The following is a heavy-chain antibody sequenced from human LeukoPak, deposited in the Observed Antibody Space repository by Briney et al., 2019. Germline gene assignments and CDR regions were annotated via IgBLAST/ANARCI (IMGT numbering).Heavy chain of an antibody. V-gene: IGHV3-33*01. D-gene: IGHD1/OR15-1a*01. J-gene: IGHJ4*02. CDR3: AREHGSTGTNDY. CDR1: GFTFRSYG. Sequence: GGSLRLSCEASGFTFRSYGMFWVRQAPGKGLEWVAVIWNDGNQQYYADSVKGRFTISRDNSKNTLYLQMNSLRAEDTAVYYCAREHGSTGTNDYWGQGTLVTVSS. CDR2: IWNDGNQQ.